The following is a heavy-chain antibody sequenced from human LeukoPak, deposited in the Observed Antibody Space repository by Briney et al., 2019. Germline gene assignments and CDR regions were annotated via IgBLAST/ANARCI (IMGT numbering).Heavy chain of an antibody. CDR3: ARDSPNEGILWWSIDY. J-gene: IGHJ4*02. Sequence: GGALRLSCAASGFSFTFYRVNWVRQAPGKGLEWVSSISSSSSYIYYADSVKGRFTISRDNAKNSLYLQMNGLRAEDTAVYYCARDSPNEGILWWSIDYWGQGTLVTVSS. D-gene: IGHD2-21*01. V-gene: IGHV3-21*01. CDR2: ISSSSSYI. CDR1: GFSFTFYR.